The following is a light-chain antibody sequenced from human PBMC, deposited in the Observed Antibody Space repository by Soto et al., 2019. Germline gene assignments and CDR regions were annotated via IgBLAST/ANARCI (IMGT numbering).Light chain of an antibody. Sequence: EIVMTQSPATLSVSPGERATLSCRASQSVSSKLAWYQQKPGQAPRLLIYGASTRATGIPVRFSGSGSGTEFTLTITSLQPEDFATYYCQQTSSAPFTFGPGTKVDIK. CDR1: QSVSSK. J-gene: IGKJ3*01. CDR3: QQTSSAPFT. CDR2: GAS. V-gene: IGKV3-15*01.